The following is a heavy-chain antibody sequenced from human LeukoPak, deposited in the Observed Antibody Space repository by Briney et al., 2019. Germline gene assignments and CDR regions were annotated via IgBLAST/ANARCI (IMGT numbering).Heavy chain of an antibody. J-gene: IGHJ6*03. CDR1: GGSISSGSYY. V-gene: IGHV4-39*07. CDR3: ARGKENYYYYYMDV. Sequence: PSETLSLTCTVSGGSISSGSYYWGWIRQPPGKGLEWIGSIYYSGSTYYNPSLKSRVTISVDTSKNQFSLKLSSVTAADTAVYYCARGKENYYYYYMDVWGKGTTVTISS. CDR2: IYYSGST.